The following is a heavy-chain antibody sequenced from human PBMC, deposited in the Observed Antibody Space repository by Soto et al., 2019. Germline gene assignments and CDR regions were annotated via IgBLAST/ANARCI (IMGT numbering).Heavy chain of an antibody. CDR3: VTRSRGLQSSPPRLDS. Sequence: EVQLLESGGGLVQPGGSLRLSCAASGLTFSGYGMSWVRQAPGTGLEWVSAISGSGSTTYYADSVKGRFTISRDDSKNILLLQMNSLRAEDTAVYYCVTRSRGLQSSPPRLDSWGQGPLVTVSS. CDR1: GLTFSGYG. J-gene: IGHJ4*02. CDR2: ISGSGSTT. D-gene: IGHD4-4*01. V-gene: IGHV3-23*01.